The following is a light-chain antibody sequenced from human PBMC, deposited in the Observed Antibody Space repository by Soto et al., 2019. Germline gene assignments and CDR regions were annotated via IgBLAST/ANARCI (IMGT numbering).Light chain of an antibody. Sequence: QSVLTQPPSASGTPGQRVTISCSGSSSNIGSNYVYWHQQLPGMAPKLLIYKNNQRPSGVPDRFSGSKSGTSASLAISGLRSEDEADYYCATWDDSPSGPIFGGGTQLTVL. V-gene: IGLV1-47*01. CDR2: KNN. CDR1: SSNIGSNY. CDR3: ATWDDSPSGPI. J-gene: IGLJ2*01.